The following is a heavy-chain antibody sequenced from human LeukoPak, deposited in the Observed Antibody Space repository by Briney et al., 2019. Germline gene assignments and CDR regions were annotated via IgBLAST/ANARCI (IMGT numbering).Heavy chain of an antibody. CDR1: GFTSSSYG. D-gene: IGHD4-11*01. CDR3: AKGLHGRE. V-gene: IGHV3-23*01. Sequence: AGGSLRLSCAASGFTSSSYGMSWVRQAPGKGLEWVSGISGSGGSTYYADSVKGRFTISRDNSKNTLHLQMNSLRAEDTAVYYCAKGLHGREWGQGTPVTVSS. CDR2: ISGSGGST. J-gene: IGHJ4*02.